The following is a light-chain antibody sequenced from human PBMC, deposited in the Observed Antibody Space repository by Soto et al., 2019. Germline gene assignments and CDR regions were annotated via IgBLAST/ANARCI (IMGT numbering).Light chain of an antibody. J-gene: IGLJ3*02. CDR3: SSYTSSSPLV. CDR2: EVS. V-gene: IGLV2-14*01. Sequence: QSALTQPASVSGSPGQSITISCTGTSSDVGVYNYVSWYQQHPGKAPKLMIYEVSNRPSGVSNRFSGSKSGNTASLTISGLQAEDEAAYYCSSYTSSSPLVFGRGTKLTVL. CDR1: SSDVGVYNY.